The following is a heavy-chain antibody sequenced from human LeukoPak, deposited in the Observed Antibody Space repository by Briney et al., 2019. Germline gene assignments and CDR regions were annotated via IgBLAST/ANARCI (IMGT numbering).Heavy chain of an antibody. Sequence: SQTLSLTCTVSGGSVSSGDSCCSWIRQHAGKGLEWIGFTYYSGSTYYNPSLESRVTISVDTSKNQLSLKLNSVTAADTAVYYCAGGSYPLEYWGQGALVTVSS. CDR1: GGSVSSGDSC. CDR3: AGGSYPLEY. V-gene: IGHV4-30-4*08. CDR2: TYYSGST. D-gene: IGHD1-26*01. J-gene: IGHJ4*02.